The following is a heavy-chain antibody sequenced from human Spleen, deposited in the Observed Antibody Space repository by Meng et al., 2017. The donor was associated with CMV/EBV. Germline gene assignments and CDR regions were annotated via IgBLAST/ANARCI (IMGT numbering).Heavy chain of an antibody. Sequence: GESLKISCAASGFTFSSYAMSWVRQAPGKGLEWVSVISGSGGNTYYADSVKGRFTTSRDNSKNTLHLQMNSLRAEDTAVYYCAKAGGSWYRVRNWFDPWGQGTLVTVSS. D-gene: IGHD6-13*01. V-gene: IGHV3-23*01. CDR3: AKAGGSWYRVRNWFDP. CDR1: GFTFSSYA. CDR2: ISGSGGNT. J-gene: IGHJ5*02.